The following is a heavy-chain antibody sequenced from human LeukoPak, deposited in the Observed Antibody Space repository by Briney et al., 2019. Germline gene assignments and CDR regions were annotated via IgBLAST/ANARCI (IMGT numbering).Heavy chain of an antibody. D-gene: IGHD3-22*01. CDR1: GGSFSGYY. CDR3: AQECVDSTGYYYVPNWFDP. Sequence: PSEILSLTCAVYGGSFSGYYWSWVRQAPGKGLEWVANIKQDGSAKYYVDSVKGRFTISRDNAKNSLYLHMNSLRADDTAVYYCAQECVDSTGYYYVPNWFDPWGQGTLVTVSS. V-gene: IGHV3-7*01. J-gene: IGHJ5*02. CDR2: IKQDGSAK.